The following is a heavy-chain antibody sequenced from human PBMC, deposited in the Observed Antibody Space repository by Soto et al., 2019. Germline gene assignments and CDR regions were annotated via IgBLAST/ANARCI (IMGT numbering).Heavy chain of an antibody. CDR1: GGSFSGYY. CDR2: INHSGST. D-gene: IGHD3-22*01. J-gene: IGHJ6*02. CDR3: ARGPKVITYYYGMDV. V-gene: IGHV4-34*01. Sequence: PSETLSLTCAVYGGSFSGYYWSWIRQPPGKGLEWIGEINHSGSTNYNPSLKSRVTISVDTSKNQFSLKLSSVTAADTAVYYCARGPKVITYYYGMDVWGQGTTVTVSS.